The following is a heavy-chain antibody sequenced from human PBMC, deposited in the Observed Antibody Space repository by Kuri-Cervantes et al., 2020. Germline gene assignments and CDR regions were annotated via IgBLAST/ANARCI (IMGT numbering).Heavy chain of an antibody. J-gene: IGHJ6*02. Sequence: AGSLRLSCAVSGFTYIIYWMNWVRQAPWKGLEWVANRKKDVSEKYYLDSVKGRFTIIRDNAKNSLYLQMNSLRVDDTDVYYCARGFDGFYGMDLWGQGTTVTVSS. V-gene: IGHV3-7*01. CDR2: RKKDVSEK. D-gene: IGHD3-10*01. CDR1: GFTYIIYW. CDR3: ARGFDGFYGMDL.